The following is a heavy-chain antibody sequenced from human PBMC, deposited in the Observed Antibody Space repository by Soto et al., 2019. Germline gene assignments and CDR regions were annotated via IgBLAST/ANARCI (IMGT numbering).Heavy chain of an antibody. V-gene: IGHV3-64D*08. Sequence: GGSLRLSCSASGFTFSSYTMHWVRQAPGKRPEYVSAINTYGDTTYYADSVKGRFTTSRDNSKDTLYLQMTSLRAEDTAICYCVKKLVGMPVAAPPDYWGQGTLVPVSP. CDR3: VKKLVGMPVAAPPDY. J-gene: IGHJ4*02. CDR1: GFTFSSYT. CDR2: INTYGDTT. D-gene: IGHD6-19*01.